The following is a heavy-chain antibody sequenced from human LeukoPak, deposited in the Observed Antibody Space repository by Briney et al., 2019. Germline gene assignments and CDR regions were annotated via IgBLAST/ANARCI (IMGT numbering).Heavy chain of an antibody. Sequence: SETLSLTCTVSGGSITSSSGYNWGWIRQSPGKGLEWIGTIHHSGTSYYSLSLRSRLTISVDSFKNRFSLRLSSVTAADTAVYFCARLPTGFPNWFDLWGRGTLVTVSS. D-gene: IGHD3-9*01. CDR2: IHHSGTS. CDR3: ARLPTGFPNWFDL. CDR1: GGSITSSSGYN. J-gene: IGHJ5*02. V-gene: IGHV4-39*01.